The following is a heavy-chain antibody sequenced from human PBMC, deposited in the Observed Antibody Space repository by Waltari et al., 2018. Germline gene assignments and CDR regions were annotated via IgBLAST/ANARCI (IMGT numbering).Heavy chain of an antibody. D-gene: IGHD1-7*01. J-gene: IGHJ3*02. CDR3: ASGNSHAFDI. CDR1: GFTFSGYW. CDR2: INSDGSST. V-gene: IGHV3-74*01. Sequence: VQLVESGGGLIQPGGSLRLSCASSGFTFSGYWMHWVRQAQGKGLVWVERINSDGSSTSNADSVKGRFTISRDNAKNTLYLQMNSLRAEDTAMYYCASGNSHAFDIWGQGTMVTVSS.